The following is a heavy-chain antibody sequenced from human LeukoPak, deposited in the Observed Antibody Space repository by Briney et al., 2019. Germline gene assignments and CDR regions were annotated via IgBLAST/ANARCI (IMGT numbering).Heavy chain of an antibody. J-gene: IGHJ4*02. CDR2: INAGNGNT. Sequence: ASVKVSCKASGYTFTSYAMHWVRQAPGQRLEWMGWINAGNGNTKYSQKFQGRVTITRDTSASTAYMELSSLRSEDTAVYYCARDILTGYYYDYWGQGTLVTVSS. V-gene: IGHV1-3*01. CDR3: ARDILTGYYYDY. D-gene: IGHD3-9*01. CDR1: GYTFTSYA.